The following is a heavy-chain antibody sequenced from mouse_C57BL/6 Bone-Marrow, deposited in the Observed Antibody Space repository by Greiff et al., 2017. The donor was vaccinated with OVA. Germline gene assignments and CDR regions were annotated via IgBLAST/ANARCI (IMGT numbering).Heavy chain of an antibody. CDR2: IYPGSGNT. J-gene: IGHJ3*01. CDR3: ARRAYYYGSSFAY. CDR1: GYTFTDYY. Sequence: VQLQQSGAELVRPGASVKLSCKASGYTFTDYYINWVKQRPGQGLEWIARIYPGSGNTYYNEKFKGKATLTAEKSSSTAYMQLSSLTSEDSAVYFCARRAYYYGSSFAYWGQGTLVTVSA. D-gene: IGHD1-1*01. V-gene: IGHV1-76*01.